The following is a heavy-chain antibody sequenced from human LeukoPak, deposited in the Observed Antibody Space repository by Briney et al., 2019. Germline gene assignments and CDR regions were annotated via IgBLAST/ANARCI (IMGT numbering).Heavy chain of an antibody. V-gene: IGHV1-69*02. CDR1: GGTFSSYT. J-gene: IGHJ4*02. Sequence: SVKVSCKASGGTFSSYTISWVRQAPGQGLEWMGRIISILGIANYAQKFQGRVTITADKSTSTAYMELRGLRSEDTAVYYCARGGGPYCGGDCYRDWGQGTLVTVSS. D-gene: IGHD2-21*01. CDR2: IISILGIA. CDR3: ARGGGPYCGGDCYRD.